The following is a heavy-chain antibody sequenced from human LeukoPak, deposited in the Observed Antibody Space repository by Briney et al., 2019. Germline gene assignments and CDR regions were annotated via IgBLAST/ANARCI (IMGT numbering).Heavy chain of an antibody. CDR2: ISGSGGST. CDR3: AKDLVPLQSWYYFDY. Sequence: PGGSLRLSCAASGFTFSSYAMSWVRQAPGKGLEWVSAISGSGGSTYYADSVKGRFTISRDNSKNTLYLQMNSLRAEDTAVYYCAKDLVPLQSWYYFDYWGQVTLVTVSS. V-gene: IGHV3-23*01. J-gene: IGHJ4*02. D-gene: IGHD4-11*01. CDR1: GFTFSSYA.